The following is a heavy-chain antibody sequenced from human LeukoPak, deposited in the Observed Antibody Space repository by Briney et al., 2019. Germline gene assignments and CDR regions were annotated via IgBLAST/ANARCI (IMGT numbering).Heavy chain of an antibody. CDR1: GCPFRSYG. Sequence: PGGSLRLSCTGSGCPFRSYGMRWVRQTPGRGLEWVAFIRYDGKTEYYADSQNVRFTIAREDSHSTVHLHMKHLRPATAAVYFCAKDLNTVVMQYFDSWGQGTLVSVSS. D-gene: IGHD2-21*01. V-gene: IGHV3-30*02. J-gene: IGHJ4*02. CDR2: IRYDGKTE. CDR3: AKDLNTVVMQYFDS.